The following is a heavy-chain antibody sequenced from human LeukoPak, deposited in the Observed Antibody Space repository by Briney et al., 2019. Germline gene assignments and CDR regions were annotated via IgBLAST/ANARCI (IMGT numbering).Heavy chain of an antibody. CDR2: IYYSGGT. D-gene: IGHD5-12*01. CDR1: GGSISNYY. V-gene: IGHV4-4*07. Sequence: SETLSLTCTVSGGSISNYYWSWIRQPAGKGLEWLGRIYYSGGTNYNPSFKSRVTISVDTSKNQFSLNLRSVTAADTAVYYCAREWDSGYDYSYYYYYMDVWGKGTTVTISS. J-gene: IGHJ6*03. CDR3: AREWDSGYDYSYYYYYMDV.